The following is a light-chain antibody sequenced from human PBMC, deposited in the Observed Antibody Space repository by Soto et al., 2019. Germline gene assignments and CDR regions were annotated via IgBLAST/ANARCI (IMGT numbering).Light chain of an antibody. V-gene: IGKV1-6*01. Sequence: AIQMTQSPPSLSASVGDRVTITCRASQGIRNDLAWYQQKPGKAPKLLIYAASNLQGGVPSRFSGRGSGRDFTLTISSLQTEDFATYYCLQDYNYPYTFGQGTKLEIK. CDR1: QGIRND. CDR3: LQDYNYPYT. J-gene: IGKJ2*01. CDR2: AAS.